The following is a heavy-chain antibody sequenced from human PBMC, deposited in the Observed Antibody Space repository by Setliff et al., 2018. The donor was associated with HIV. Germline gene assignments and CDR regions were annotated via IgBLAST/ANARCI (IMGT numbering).Heavy chain of an antibody. V-gene: IGHV4-4*09. D-gene: IGHD3-22*01. CDR1: GGSITNKY. CDR3: ARTPEDYDQYFFDR. CDR2: ISTSGST. Sequence: PSETLSLTCAVSGGSITNKYWSWIRQPPGKGLEWSGYISTSGSTKYNPSLRSRVTILVDPSNNHFSLKLSSVTAADTAVYYCARTPEDYDQYFFDRWGQGTLVTVSS. J-gene: IGHJ4*02.